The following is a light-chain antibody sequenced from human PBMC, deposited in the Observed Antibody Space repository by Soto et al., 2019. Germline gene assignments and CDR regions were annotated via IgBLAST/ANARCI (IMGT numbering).Light chain of an antibody. J-gene: IGLJ2*01. Sequence: QPVLTQSPSASASLGASVKLTCTLRSGHSSYAIAWHQQQPEKGPRYLMKLNSDGSHSKGDGIPDRFSGSSSGAERYLTISSLQSEDEADSYCQTWGSGIQVFGGVTKLTVL. CDR3: QTWGSGIQV. V-gene: IGLV4-69*02. CDR2: LNSDGSH. CDR1: SGHSSYA.